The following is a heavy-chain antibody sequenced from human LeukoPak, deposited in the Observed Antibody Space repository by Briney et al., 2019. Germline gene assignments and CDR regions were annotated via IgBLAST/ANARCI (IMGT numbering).Heavy chain of an antibody. J-gene: IGHJ4*02. CDR2: ISGNGVVT. CDR3: AKDRLGDPRDFDY. CDR1: GFTFSSYW. Sequence: GGSLRLSCAASGFTFSSYWMNWARQAPGKGLEWVSAISGNGVVTHYADSMKGRITISRDNSKNTLYLQINSLKAEDTAVYYCAKDRLGDPRDFDYWGQGTLVTVSS. V-gene: IGHV3-23*01.